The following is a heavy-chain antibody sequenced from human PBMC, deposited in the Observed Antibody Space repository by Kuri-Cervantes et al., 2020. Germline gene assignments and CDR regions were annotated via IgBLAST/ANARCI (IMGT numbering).Heavy chain of an antibody. Sequence: GGSLRLSCAASGFTFDDYAMHWVRQAPGKGLEWVSGISWNSGSIGYADSVKGRFTISRDNAKNSLYLQMNSLRAEDTAVYYCARDYGSGSFGVPAGAGDYWGQGTLVTVSS. V-gene: IGHV3-9*01. CDR3: ARDYGSGSFGVPAGAGDY. CDR2: ISWNSGSI. CDR1: GFTFDDYA. D-gene: IGHD3-10*01. J-gene: IGHJ4*02.